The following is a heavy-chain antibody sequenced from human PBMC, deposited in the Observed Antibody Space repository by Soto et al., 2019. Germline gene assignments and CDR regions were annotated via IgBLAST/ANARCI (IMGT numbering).Heavy chain of an antibody. CDR1: GFTVSGNH. J-gene: IGHJ6*02. V-gene: IGHV3-53*01. CDR3: ARDSGYSYGYYGMDV. Sequence: EVQQVESGGGLIQPGGSLRLSCAASGFTVSGNHMSWVRQAPGKGLEWVSVIYGGGSTYYADSVKGRFTISRDNSKNTRYLQMNSLRAEDTAVYYCARDSGYSYGYYGMDVWGQGTTVTVSS. CDR2: IYGGGST. D-gene: IGHD5-18*01.